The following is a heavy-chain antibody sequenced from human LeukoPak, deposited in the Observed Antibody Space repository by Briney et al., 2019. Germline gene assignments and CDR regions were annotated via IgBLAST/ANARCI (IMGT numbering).Heavy chain of an antibody. V-gene: IGHV1-69*04. Sequence: ASVKVSCKASGYTFTSYYMHWVRQAPGQGLEWMGRIIPILGIANYAQKFQGRVTITADKSTSTAYMELSSLRSEDTAVYYCARAGGKGSTYWGQGTLVTVSS. D-gene: IGHD4-23*01. J-gene: IGHJ4*02. CDR1: GYTFTSYY. CDR3: ARAGGKGSTY. CDR2: IIPILGIA.